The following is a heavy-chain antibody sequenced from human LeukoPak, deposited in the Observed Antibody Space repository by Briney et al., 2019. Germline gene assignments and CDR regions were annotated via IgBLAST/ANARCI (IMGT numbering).Heavy chain of an antibody. V-gene: IGHV3-7*03. CDR1: GFTFSSYW. J-gene: IGHJ4*02. CDR3: ARESTSGMNFDY. CDR2: ISQDGSEN. Sequence: GGSLRLSCAASGFTFSSYWMSGVRQAPGKELEWVANISQDGSENYYVDSVKGRFTISRDNAKNSLYLQMNSLRAEDTALYYCARESTSGMNFDYWGQGTLVTVSS.